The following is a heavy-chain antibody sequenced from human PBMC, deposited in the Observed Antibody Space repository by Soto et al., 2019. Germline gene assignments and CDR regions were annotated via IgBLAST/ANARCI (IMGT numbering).Heavy chain of an antibody. J-gene: IGHJ6*02. V-gene: IGHV3-15*07. CDR3: TTPLAGGDDYGDYERYYYGMDV. CDR1: GFTFSNAW. Sequence: GGSLRLSCAASGFTFSNAWMNWVRQAPGKGLEWVGRIKSKTDGGTTDYAAPVKGRFTISRDDSKNTLYLQMNSLKTEDTAVYYCTTPLAGGDDYGDYERYYYGMDVWGQGTTVTVSS. D-gene: IGHD4-17*01. CDR2: IKSKTDGGTT.